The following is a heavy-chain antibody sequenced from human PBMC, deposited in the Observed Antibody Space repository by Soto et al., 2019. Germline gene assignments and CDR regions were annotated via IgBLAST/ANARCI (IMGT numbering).Heavy chain of an antibody. CDR1: CCPINSGWFY. Sequence: PFPTCPFPCCPINSGWFYWSWIPQHPGKGLEWIGYIYYSGSTYYNPSLKSRVTISVDTSKNQFSLKLSSVTAADTAVYYCARVAVDHNWFDPWGQGTLVTVSS. CDR2: IYYSGST. D-gene: IGHD3-9*01. CDR3: ARVAVDHNWFDP. J-gene: IGHJ5*02. V-gene: IGHV4-31*03.